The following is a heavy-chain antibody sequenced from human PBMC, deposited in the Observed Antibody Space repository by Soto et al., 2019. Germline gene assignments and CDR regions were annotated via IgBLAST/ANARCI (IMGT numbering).Heavy chain of an antibody. CDR2: IYWDDDK. Sequence: QITLKESGPTLVKPTQTLTLTCTFSGFSLSTSGVGVGWIRQPPGKALEWLALIYWDDDKRNSPSLKSRLTITKDTSKNQVVLTMTNIAPADTAAYYCAHRAVAAAFDYWGQGTLVTVS. J-gene: IGHJ4*02. CDR3: AHRAVAAAFDY. V-gene: IGHV2-5*02. D-gene: IGHD6-19*01. CDR1: GFSLSTSGVG.